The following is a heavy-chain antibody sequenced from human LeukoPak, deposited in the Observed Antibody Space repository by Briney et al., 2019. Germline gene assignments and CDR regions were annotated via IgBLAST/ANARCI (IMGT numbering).Heavy chain of an antibody. J-gene: IGHJ4*02. CDR1: GGSFSGYY. Sequence: ETLSLTCAVYGGSFSGYYWSWIRQPPGKGLEWIGEINHSGSTNYNPSLKSRVTISVDTSKNQFSLKLSSVTAADTAVYYCARAAHSGSLAPFDYWGQGTLVTVSS. CDR3: ARAAHSGSLAPFDY. D-gene: IGHD1-26*01. V-gene: IGHV4-34*01. CDR2: INHSGST.